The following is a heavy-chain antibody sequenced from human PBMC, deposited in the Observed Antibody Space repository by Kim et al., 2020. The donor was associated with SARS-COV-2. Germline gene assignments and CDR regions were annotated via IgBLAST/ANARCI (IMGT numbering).Heavy chain of an antibody. CDR3: AKGDDILTGYTHSYYYGMDV. J-gene: IGHJ6*02. D-gene: IGHD3-9*01. CDR2: ISYDGSNK. CDR1: GFTFSSYG. V-gene: IGHV3-30*18. Sequence: GGSLRLSCAASGFTFSSYGMHWVRQAPGKGLEWVAVISYDGSNKYYADSVKGRFTISRDNSKNTLYLQMNSLRAEDTAVYYCAKGDDILTGYTHSYYYGMDVWGQGTTVTVSS.